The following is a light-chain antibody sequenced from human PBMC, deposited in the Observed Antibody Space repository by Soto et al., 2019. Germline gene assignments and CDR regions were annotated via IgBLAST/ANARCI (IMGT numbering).Light chain of an antibody. CDR3: AAWDDSLNGYV. J-gene: IGLJ1*01. CDR2: SNN. CDR1: NSNIGGNT. Sequence: QSVLTQPPSASGTPGQRVTISCSGSNSNIGGNTVNWYQQVPGTAPKLLIYSNNQRPSGVPDRFSGSKSGTPASLAISGLQSEDEADYYCAAWDDSLNGYVFGAGTKVTVL. V-gene: IGLV1-44*01.